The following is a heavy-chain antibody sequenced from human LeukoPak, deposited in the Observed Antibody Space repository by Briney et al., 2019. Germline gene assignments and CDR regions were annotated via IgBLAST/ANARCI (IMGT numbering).Heavy chain of an antibody. Sequence: PSETLSLTCTVSGGSISSSSYYWGWIRQPPGKGLEWIGSIYYSGSTYYNPSLESRVTISVDTSKNQFSLKLSSVTAADTAVYYCARASSSWRADYWGQGTLVTVSS. V-gene: IGHV4-39*07. D-gene: IGHD6-13*01. CDR1: GGSISSSSYY. CDR3: ARASSSWRADY. J-gene: IGHJ4*02. CDR2: IYYSGST.